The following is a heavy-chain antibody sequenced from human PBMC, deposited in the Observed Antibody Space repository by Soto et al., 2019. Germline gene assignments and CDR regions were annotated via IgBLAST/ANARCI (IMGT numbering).Heavy chain of an antibody. CDR3: ARIVLEYYDILTGYPRNGWFDP. CDR1: GYTFTSYG. V-gene: IGHV1-18*01. D-gene: IGHD3-9*01. CDR2: ISAYNGNT. J-gene: IGHJ5*02. Sequence: GASVKVSCKASGYTFTSYGISSVRQAPGQGXEWMGWISAYNGNTNYAQKLQGRVTMTTDTSTSTAYMELRSLRSDETAVYYCARIVLEYYDILTGYPRNGWFDPWGQGTLVTVSS.